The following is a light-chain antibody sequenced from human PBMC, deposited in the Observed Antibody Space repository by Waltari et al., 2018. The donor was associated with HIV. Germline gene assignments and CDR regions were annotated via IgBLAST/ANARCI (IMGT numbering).Light chain of an antibody. CDR3: QSTDYDGTWV. J-gene: IGLJ3*02. V-gene: IGLV3-25*03. CDR1: ALPKKY. Sequence: SYDLTQTPSVSVSPGHPARINCSRGALPKKYSSLYRQKAGQAPLLLIFKAIERPSGIPGRISGSGSGTGVTLTISDVQAEDEGDYFCQSTDYDGTWVFGGGTKLTVL. CDR2: KAI.